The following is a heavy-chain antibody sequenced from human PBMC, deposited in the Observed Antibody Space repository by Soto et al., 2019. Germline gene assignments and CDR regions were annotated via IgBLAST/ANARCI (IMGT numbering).Heavy chain of an antibody. CDR3: ARGITSGHPQYFQH. CDR2: INAGNGNT. V-gene: IGHV1-3*01. J-gene: IGHJ1*01. D-gene: IGHD2-8*01. CDR1: GYTFTIDV. Sequence: GASVKVSCKASGYTFTIDVMHWVRQAPGQRLEWMGWINAGNGNTKYSQNFQGRVTITRDTSASTAHMEVSSLRSEDTAVYYCARGITSGHPQYFQHWGQGTLVTVSS.